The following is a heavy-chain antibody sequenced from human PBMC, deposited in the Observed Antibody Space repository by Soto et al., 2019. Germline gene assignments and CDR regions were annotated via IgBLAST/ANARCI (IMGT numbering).Heavy chain of an antibody. CDR2: ISSTGGST. Sequence: EVQLLESGGGLVQPGGSLRLSCAASGFTFSSNGMSCVRQAPGKGLEWVSTISSTGGSTYYADSVKGRFTISRDNSKNTICVQMNSLRAADTALYYCARDRGYCSGGTCCWFFDLWGRGTLVTVSS. D-gene: IGHD2-15*01. CDR3: ARDRGYCSGGTCCWFFDL. J-gene: IGHJ2*01. V-gene: IGHV3-23*01. CDR1: GFTFSSNG.